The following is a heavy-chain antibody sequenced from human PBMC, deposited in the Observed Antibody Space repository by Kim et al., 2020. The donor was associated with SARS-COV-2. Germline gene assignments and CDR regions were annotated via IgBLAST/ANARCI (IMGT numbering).Heavy chain of an antibody. D-gene: IGHD4-17*01. Sequence: SETLSLTCTVSGGSNSRYYWGWIRQPPGKGLEWIGYMDYRGNTDYNPSLRSRVSMSVDTSRNRFSLTFTSVTATDTAVYSCAGGAKEFD. J-gene: IGHJ5*01. CDR1: GGSNSRYY. CDR2: MDYRGNT. CDR3: AGGAKEFD. V-gene: IGHV4-59*08.